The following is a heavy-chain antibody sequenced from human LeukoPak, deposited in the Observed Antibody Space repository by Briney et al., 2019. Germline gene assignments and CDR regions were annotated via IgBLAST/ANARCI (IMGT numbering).Heavy chain of an antibody. J-gene: IGHJ4*02. CDR2: IRVSGST. Sequence: GGSLRLSCTTSGFTFSSYALSWVRQAPGKGLEWVSGIRVSGSTYYPDSVTGRFTISRDNSKNTLYLQMNSLRAEDTAVYYCAKGSRVEPVAYCDYWGQGTLVTVSS. V-gene: IGHV3-23*01. CDR3: AKGSRVEPVAYCDY. CDR1: GFTFSSYA. D-gene: IGHD2-2*01.